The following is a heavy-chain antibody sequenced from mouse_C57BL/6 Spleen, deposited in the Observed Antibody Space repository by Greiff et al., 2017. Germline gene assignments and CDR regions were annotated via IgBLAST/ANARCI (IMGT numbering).Heavy chain of an antibody. Sequence: QVQLKESGPELVKPGASVKISCKASGYAFSSSWMNWVKQRPGKGLEWIGRIYPGDGDTNYNGKFKGKATLTADKSSSTAYMQLSSLTSEDSAVYFCARLYDYDGFAYWGQGTLVTVSA. D-gene: IGHD2-4*01. V-gene: IGHV1-82*01. CDR2: IYPGDGDT. CDR1: GYAFSSSW. CDR3: ARLYDYDGFAY. J-gene: IGHJ3*01.